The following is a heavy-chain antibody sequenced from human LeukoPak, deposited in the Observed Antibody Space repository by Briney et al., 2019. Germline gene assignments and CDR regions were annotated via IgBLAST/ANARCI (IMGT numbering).Heavy chain of an antibody. CDR2: ISSTSTYI. CDR1: RFIFSSYS. CDR3: ARDSAPLAS. Sequence: GGSLRLSCAASRFIFSSYSMNWVRQAPGKGLEWVSFISSTSTYINYADSVKGRFTISRDNAKNSLYLHMNSLRAEDTAVYYCARDSAPLASWGQGTMVTVSS. J-gene: IGHJ3*01. V-gene: IGHV3-21*01. D-gene: IGHD3-16*01.